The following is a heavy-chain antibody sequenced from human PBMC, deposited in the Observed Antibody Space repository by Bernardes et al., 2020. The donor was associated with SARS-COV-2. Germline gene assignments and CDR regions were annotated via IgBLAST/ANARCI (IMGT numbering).Heavy chain of an antibody. V-gene: IGHV3-7*01. D-gene: IGHD1-1*01. J-gene: IGHJ6*02. CDR1: GFTFSSYW. CDR2: IKGDGSQI. Sequence: GGSLRLSCAASGFTFSSYWMSWVRQAPGKGLEWVANIKGDGSQISSVDSVRGRFTISRDNARNLLYLQMNNLRAEETAVYYCARGPNLERRVYYYYGMDVWGQGTTVTVSS. CDR3: ARGPNLERRVYYYYGMDV.